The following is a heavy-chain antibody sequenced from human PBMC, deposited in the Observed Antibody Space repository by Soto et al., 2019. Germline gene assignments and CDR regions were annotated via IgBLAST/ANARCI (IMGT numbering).Heavy chain of an antibody. J-gene: IGHJ5*02. CDR3: AGDWGPYWFDP. V-gene: IGHV4-61*01. Sequence: SETLSLTCTVSGTSLNSGTNYWNWVRQPPGKALEWIGYIYGSGNTKYNPSLKSRVTISQDTSKNQVSLKMNSVTATDTAMYYCAGDWGPYWFDPCGQVILVTASS. CDR2: IYGSGNT. CDR1: GTSLNSGTNY. D-gene: IGHD7-27*01.